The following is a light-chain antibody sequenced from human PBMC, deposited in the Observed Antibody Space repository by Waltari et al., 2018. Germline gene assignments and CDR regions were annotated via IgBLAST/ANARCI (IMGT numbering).Light chain of an antibody. CDR2: GAS. J-gene: IGKJ1*01. CDR3: QQLNSYPRGT. V-gene: IGKV1-9*01. CDR1: QVIGSY. Sequence: DIQLTQSPSFLSASVGDRVTITCRARQVIGSYLAWYQHKPGKAPKLLIYGASTLQSGVPSRFSGSGSGTEFTLTISSLQPEDFATYYCQQLNSYPRGTFGQGTKVEIK.